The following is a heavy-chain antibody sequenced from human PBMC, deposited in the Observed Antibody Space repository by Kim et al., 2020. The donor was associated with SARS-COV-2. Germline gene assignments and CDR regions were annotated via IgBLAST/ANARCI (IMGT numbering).Heavy chain of an antibody. D-gene: IGHD2-21*01. CDR3: ARGLVVIDNYCAS. J-gene: IGHJ4*02. V-gene: IGHV4-30-2*05. Sequence: YDPSLESRVTISRHSSKNQFSLKLKSVTVADTAFYYCARGLVVIDNYCASWGPGTLVTVSS.